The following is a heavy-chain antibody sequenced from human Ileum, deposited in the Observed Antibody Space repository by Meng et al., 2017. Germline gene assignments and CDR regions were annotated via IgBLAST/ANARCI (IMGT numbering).Heavy chain of an antibody. CDR3: ARGVGVAPPSYFDY. Sequence: VQVVESGGVLVPPGGSLRLSCAVSGFTFNSYWMHWVRQAPGKGLVWVSRINTVGSSTIYADSVKGRFTISRENAKNTLYLQMNSLGADDTAVYYCARGVGVAPPSYFDYWGQGILVTVSS. CDR1: GFTFNSYW. J-gene: IGHJ4*02. D-gene: IGHD2-21*01. V-gene: IGHV3-74*01. CDR2: INTVGSST.